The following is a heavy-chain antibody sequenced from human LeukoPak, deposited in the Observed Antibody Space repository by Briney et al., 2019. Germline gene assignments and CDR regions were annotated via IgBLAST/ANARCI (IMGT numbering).Heavy chain of an antibody. D-gene: IGHD2-2*02. CDR2: ISYSGST. Sequence: SETLSLTCTVSGGSFSNYYWSWIRQPPGKGLEWIGYISYSGSTSHNPSLKSRVTISVDTSKNQFSLKLSSVTAADTAVYYCARAYTSWSFDYWGQGTLVTVSS. CDR3: ARAYTSWSFDY. J-gene: IGHJ4*02. CDR1: GGSFSNYY. V-gene: IGHV4-59*01.